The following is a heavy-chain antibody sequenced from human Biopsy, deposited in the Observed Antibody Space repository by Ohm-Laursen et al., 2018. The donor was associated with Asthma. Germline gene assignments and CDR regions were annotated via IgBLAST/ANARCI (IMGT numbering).Heavy chain of an antibody. CDR2: IYSGGTS. V-gene: IGHV3-53*01. CDR1: GFTVSRDH. Sequence: SLRLSCAAPGFTVSRDHMFWVRQAPGKGLEWVSVIYSGGTSHTADSVRGRFTISRDFSKNTLHPQMHSLRVEDTAVYYCARGDSSGWSHYYFDYWGQGTLVTVSS. D-gene: IGHD6-19*01. J-gene: IGHJ4*02. CDR3: ARGDSSGWSHYYFDY.